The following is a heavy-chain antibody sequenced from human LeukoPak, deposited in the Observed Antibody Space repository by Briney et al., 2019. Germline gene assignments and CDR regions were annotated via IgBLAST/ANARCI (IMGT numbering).Heavy chain of an antibody. CDR2: ISSSGSTI. D-gene: IGHD3-3*01. J-gene: IGHJ6*02. CDR3: ARDRYSYYDFWSGYFVRYYYYGMDV. V-gene: IGHV3-11*01. CDR1: GFTFSYYY. Sequence: PGGSLRLSCAASGFTFSYYYMSWIRQAPGKGLEWVSYISSSGSTIYYADSVKGRFTISRDNAKNSLYLQMNSLRAEDTAVYYCARDRYSYYDFWSGYFVRYYYYGMDVWGQGTTVTVSS.